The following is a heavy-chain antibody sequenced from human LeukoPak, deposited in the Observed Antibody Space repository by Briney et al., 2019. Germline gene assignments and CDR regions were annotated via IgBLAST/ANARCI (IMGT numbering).Heavy chain of an antibody. V-gene: IGHV4-34*01. CDR3: ARSRTASLDY. CDR1: GVSFSGYY. Sequence: PSETLSLTCAGYGVSFSGYYWSWIRQPPGKGLEWIGEINHSGSTNYNPSLKSRVTISVDTSKNQFSLKLSSVTAADTAVYYCARSRTASLDYWGQGTLVTVSS. CDR2: INHSGST. J-gene: IGHJ4*02. D-gene: IGHD2-21*02.